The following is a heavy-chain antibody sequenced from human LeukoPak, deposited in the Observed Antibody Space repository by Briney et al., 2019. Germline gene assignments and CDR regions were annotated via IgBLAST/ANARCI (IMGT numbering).Heavy chain of an antibody. CDR2: MNPNSGNT. Sequence: ASVKVSCKASGYTFTSYDINWVRQATGQGLEWMGWMNPNSGNTGYAQKLQGRVTMTTDTSTSTAYMELRSLRSDDTAVYYCASDPPGGYYYYMDVWGKGTTVTVSS. D-gene: IGHD3-10*01. CDR1: GYTFTSYD. J-gene: IGHJ6*03. CDR3: ASDPPGGYYYYMDV. V-gene: IGHV1-8*01.